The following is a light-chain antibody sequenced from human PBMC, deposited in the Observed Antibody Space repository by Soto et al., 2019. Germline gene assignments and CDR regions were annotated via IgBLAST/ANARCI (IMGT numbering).Light chain of an antibody. CDR2: AAS. J-gene: IGKJ1*01. V-gene: IGKV1-27*01. CDR3: QKDKSAPWT. CDR1: QAISNY. Sequence: DIQMTQSPSSLSAFVGDTPPITCRATQAISNYLAWYQQKPGKVPKLLIYAASTLQSGVPSRFSGSGSGTDFTLTISSLQPEDVATYYCQKDKSAPWTFGQGTKVEIK.